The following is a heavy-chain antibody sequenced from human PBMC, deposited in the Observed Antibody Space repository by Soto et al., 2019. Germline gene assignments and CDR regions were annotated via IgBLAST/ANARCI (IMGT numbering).Heavy chain of an antibody. Sequence: ASGKVSCKASGYTFTSYDIYWVRQATGQGLEWMGWMNPNTGNSGYAQKFRGRVTMTSDTSISTAHMELSSLRSEDTAVYYCARRAETNGWNGFGADKYYFDFWGQGPLLTVSS. CDR1: GYTFTSYD. V-gene: IGHV1-8*01. D-gene: IGHD1-1*01. CDR3: ARRAETNGWNGFGADKYYFDF. CDR2: MNPNTGNS. J-gene: IGHJ4*02.